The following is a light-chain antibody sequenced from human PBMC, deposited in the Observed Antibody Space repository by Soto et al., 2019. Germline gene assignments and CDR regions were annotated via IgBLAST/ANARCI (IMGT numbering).Light chain of an antibody. CDR1: SSDLGGYTY. Sequence: QSVLTQPASVSGSPGQSITISCTGTSSDLGGYTYVSWYQQRPGKAPKLMIYEVSNRPSGVSNRFSGSKSGNTASLTISGLQAEDEADYYCASYTSSITLVFGGGTKVTVL. CDR2: EVS. CDR3: ASYTSSITLV. J-gene: IGLJ3*02. V-gene: IGLV2-14*01.